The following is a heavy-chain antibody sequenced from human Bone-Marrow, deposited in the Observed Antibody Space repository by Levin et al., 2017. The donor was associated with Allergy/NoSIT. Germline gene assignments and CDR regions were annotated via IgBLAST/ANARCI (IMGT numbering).Heavy chain of an antibody. J-gene: IGHJ3*02. CDR2: INPNSGDT. V-gene: IGHV1-2*02. CDR3: ARISSAAFYM. CDR1: GYTFTDYF. Sequence: ASVKVSCKASGYTFTDYFIHWVRLAPGQGLEWMGWINPNSGDTDSSQNFQGTVTMTRDTSISTAYMEVTSLTSNDTALYYRARISSAAFYMWGQGTVVTVSS. D-gene: IGHD6-19*01.